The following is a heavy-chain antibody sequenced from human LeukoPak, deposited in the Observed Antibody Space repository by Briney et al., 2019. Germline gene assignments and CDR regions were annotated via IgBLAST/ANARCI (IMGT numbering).Heavy chain of an antibody. CDR1: GGSINTYY. Sequence: SETLSLTCSVSGGSINTYYWSWIRQPPGKGLEWIGYIYYSGSTNYNPSLKSRVTISVDTSKNQFSLKLSSVSAADTAVYYCATDPGSYYMDVWGKGTTVTVSS. V-gene: IGHV4-59*01. J-gene: IGHJ6*03. CDR3: ATDPGSYYMDV. CDR2: IYYSGST. D-gene: IGHD3-10*01.